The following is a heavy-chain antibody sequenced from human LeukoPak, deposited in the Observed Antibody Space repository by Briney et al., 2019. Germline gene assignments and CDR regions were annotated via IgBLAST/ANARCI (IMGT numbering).Heavy chain of an antibody. Sequence: GGSLRLSCAASGFTSSSYGMHWVRQAPGKGLEWVAVISYDGSNKYYADSVKGRFTISRDNSKNTLYLQMNSLRAEDTAVYYCAKLEPPMRSSGQPRDDAFDIWGQGTMVTVSS. CDR2: ISYDGSNK. J-gene: IGHJ3*02. V-gene: IGHV3-30*18. CDR1: GFTSSSYG. CDR3: AKLEPPMRSSGQPRDDAFDI. D-gene: IGHD3-22*01.